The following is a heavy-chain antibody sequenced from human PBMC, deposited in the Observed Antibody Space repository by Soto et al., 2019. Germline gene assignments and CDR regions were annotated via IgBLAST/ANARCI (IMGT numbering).Heavy chain of an antibody. CDR2: INTNTGNP. V-gene: IGHV7-4-1*01. D-gene: IGHD2-2*01. Sequence: QVQLVQSGSELKKPGASVKVSCKASGYTFTSYAMNWVRQAPGQGLEWMGWINTNTGNPTYAQGFTGRFVFSLDTSVSTAYLQIWSLKAEATAVYYCAREIGYCISTSCYAGNYYYGMDVWGQGTTVTVSS. CDR1: GYTFTSYA. CDR3: AREIGYCISTSCYAGNYYYGMDV. J-gene: IGHJ6*02.